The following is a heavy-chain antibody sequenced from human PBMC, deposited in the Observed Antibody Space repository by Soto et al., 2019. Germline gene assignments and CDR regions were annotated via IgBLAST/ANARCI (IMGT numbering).Heavy chain of an antibody. Sequence: PGGSLRLSCAASGFTVSSNYMSWVRQAPGKGLEWVSVIYSGGSTYYADSVKGRFTISRDNSKNTLYLQMNILRAEDTAVYYCSRGFRGWLRFSYYYGMDVWGQGTTVTVSS. CDR3: SRGFRGWLRFSYYYGMDV. J-gene: IGHJ6*02. V-gene: IGHV3-53*01. D-gene: IGHD5-12*01. CDR1: GFTVSSNY. CDR2: IYSGGST.